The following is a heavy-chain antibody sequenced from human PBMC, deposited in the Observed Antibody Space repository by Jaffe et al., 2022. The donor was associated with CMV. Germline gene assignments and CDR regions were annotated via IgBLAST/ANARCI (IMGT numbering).Heavy chain of an antibody. J-gene: IGHJ6*02. CDR2: MNPNSGNT. CDR1: GYTFTSYD. CDR3: ARGPTDYCSSTSCYFSYYYGMDV. D-gene: IGHD2-2*01. V-gene: IGHV1-8*01. Sequence: QVQLVQSGAEVKKPGASVKVSCKASGYTFTSYDINWVRQATGQGLEWMGWMNPNSGNTGYAQKFQGRVTMTRNTSISTAYMELSSLRSEDTAVYYCARGPTDYCSSTSCYFSYYYGMDVWGQGTTVTVSS.